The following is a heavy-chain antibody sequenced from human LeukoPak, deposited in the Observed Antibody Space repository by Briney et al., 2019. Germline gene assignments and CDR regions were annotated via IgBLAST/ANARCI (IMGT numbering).Heavy chain of an antibody. D-gene: IGHD6-19*01. CDR1: GYTFNAYT. CDR2: IDADNGDT. Sequence: ASVKVSCKAPGYTFNAYTIHWLRQAPGQRFEWMGWIDADNGDTSYSQNLQGRVTISRDTSARTVYMELSSLRSEDTAAYYCARGSTSDWPLDHWGQETLVTISP. J-gene: IGHJ4*02. V-gene: IGHV1-3*01. CDR3: ARGSTSDWPLDH.